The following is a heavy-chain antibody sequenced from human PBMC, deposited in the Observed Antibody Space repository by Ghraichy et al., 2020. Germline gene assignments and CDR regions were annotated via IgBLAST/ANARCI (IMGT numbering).Heavy chain of an antibody. D-gene: IGHD6-13*01. CDR1: GLTFSNDD. V-gene: IGHV3-13*01. J-gene: IGHJ5*02. Sequence: GESLNISCATSGLTFSNDDFHWVRQATGKGLEWVSSINSAGDTHYSGSVMGRFTVSRENAKNSVFLQMTSLRAEDTALYYCTTYTKIWYAFDPWGQGTPVTVSP. CDR2: INSAGDT. CDR3: TTYTKIWYAFDP.